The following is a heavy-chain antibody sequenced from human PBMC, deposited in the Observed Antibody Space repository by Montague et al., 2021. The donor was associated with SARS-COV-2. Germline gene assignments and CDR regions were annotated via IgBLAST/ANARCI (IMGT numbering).Heavy chain of an antibody. CDR3: ARGSVGGYYFDY. D-gene: IGHD1-26*01. CDR1: GFIFSSYG. CDR2: IWYDGSNE. V-gene: IGHV3-33*01. Sequence: SLRLSCAASGFIFSSYGMHWVRQAPGKGLEWVAHIWYDGSNENYVDSVKGRFTISRDNFKNTLYLQMNSPRAEDTAIYYCARGSVGGYYFDYWGQGTLVTASS. J-gene: IGHJ4*02.